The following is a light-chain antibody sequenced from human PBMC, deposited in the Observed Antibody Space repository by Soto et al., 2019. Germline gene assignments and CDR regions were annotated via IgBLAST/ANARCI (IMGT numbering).Light chain of an antibody. CDR2: ENN. J-gene: IGLJ1*01. CDR1: ACNIGREP. Sequence: QSVLTQPPSASGAPGQRVTISCSGSACNIGREPVNWYQQVPGTAPKLLIYENNHRPSGVPDRFSGSKSGTSASLVISGLQSEDEAEYFCAGWDGSLKGFVYGTGTKLTVL. CDR3: AGWDGSLKGFV. V-gene: IGLV1-44*01.